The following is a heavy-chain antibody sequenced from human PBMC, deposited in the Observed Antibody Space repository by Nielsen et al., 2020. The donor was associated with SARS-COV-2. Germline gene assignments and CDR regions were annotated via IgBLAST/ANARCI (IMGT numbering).Heavy chain of an antibody. D-gene: IGHD2-2*01. Sequence: ASVKVSCKASDNTFTSITWVRQAPGQGLEWMGRISGNNGNVKYAQHLQGRVTMTTDTSTSTVYMELKRLRSDDTAVYYCAREGSGVVPGPLGIGMWYLYYYMDVWGKGTTVTVSS. V-gene: IGHV1-18*01. J-gene: IGHJ6*03. CDR3: AREGSGVVPGPLGIGMWYLYYYMDV. CDR1: DNTFTS. CDR2: ISGNNGNV.